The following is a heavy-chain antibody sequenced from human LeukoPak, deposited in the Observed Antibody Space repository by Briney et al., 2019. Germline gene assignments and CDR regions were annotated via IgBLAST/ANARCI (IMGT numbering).Heavy chain of an antibody. CDR1: GGSISSSNW. V-gene: IGHV4-4*02. Sequence: SETLSLTCAVSGGSISSSNWWSWVRQPPGKGLEWIGEIYHSGSTNYNPPLKSRVTISVDKSKNQFSLKLSSVTAADTAVYYCARVSYYDSSGSTDFDYWGQGTLVTVSS. CDR3: ARVSYYDSSGSTDFDY. J-gene: IGHJ4*02. CDR2: IYHSGST. D-gene: IGHD3-22*01.